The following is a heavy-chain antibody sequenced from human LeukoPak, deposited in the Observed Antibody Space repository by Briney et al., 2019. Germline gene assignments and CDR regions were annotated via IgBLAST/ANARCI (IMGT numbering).Heavy chain of an antibody. CDR3: ARVAGDPMYYYYYMDV. CDR2: INDSGST. Sequence: SETLSLTCAVYGGSFSGYYWRWIRQSRGKWLEWIGEINDSGSTNYDPSLKSRVTIPVDTSKNQTSLKLTSVTDADTAVYYCARVAGDPMYYYYYMDVWGKGTTVTVSS. J-gene: IGHJ6*03. D-gene: IGHD7-27*01. V-gene: IGHV4-34*01. CDR1: GGSFSGYY.